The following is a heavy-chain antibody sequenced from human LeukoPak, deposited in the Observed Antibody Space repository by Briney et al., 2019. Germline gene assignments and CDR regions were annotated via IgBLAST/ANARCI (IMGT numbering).Heavy chain of an antibody. D-gene: IGHD6-13*01. CDR2: ISWNSGSI. Sequence: PGRSLRLSCAASGFTFDDYAMHWVRHAPGKGLEWVPGISWNSGSIGYADSVKGRFTISRDNAKNSLYLQMNSLRAEDTALYYCAKDRSSSWYLINHFDYWGQGTLVTVSS. V-gene: IGHV3-9*01. J-gene: IGHJ4*02. CDR3: AKDRSSSWYLINHFDY. CDR1: GFTFDDYA.